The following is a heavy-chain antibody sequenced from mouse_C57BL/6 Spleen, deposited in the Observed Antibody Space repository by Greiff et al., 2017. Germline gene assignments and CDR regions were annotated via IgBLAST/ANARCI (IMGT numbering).Heavy chain of an antibody. D-gene: IGHD4-1*01. CDR2: IHPNSGST. V-gene: IGHV1-64*01. Sequence: QVQLQQPGAELVKPGASVKLSCKASGYTFTSYWMHWVKQRPGQGLEWIGMIHPNSGSTNYNEKFKSKATLTVDKSSSTAYMQLSSLTSEDSAVYYCAIPELTGYYFDYWGQGTTLTVSS. J-gene: IGHJ2*01. CDR3: AIPELTGYYFDY. CDR1: GYTFTSYW.